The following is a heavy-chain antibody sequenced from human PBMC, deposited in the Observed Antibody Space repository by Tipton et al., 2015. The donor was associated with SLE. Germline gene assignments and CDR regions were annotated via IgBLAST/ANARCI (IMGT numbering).Heavy chain of an antibody. CDR2: IIPSIGIA. V-gene: IGHV1-69*10. Sequence: QLVQSGAEVKKPGSSVKVSCRASGGTFNIFAVSWVRQAPGQGLEWMGGIIPSIGIANYAQKFQGRVTITADKLTNTAYMEVNSLRSDDTAVYYCARDADDGYVRAPVGPWGQRVQVMVS. CDR3: ARDADDGYVRAPVGP. J-gene: IGHJ5*02. CDR1: GGTFNIFA. D-gene: IGHD2-2*03.